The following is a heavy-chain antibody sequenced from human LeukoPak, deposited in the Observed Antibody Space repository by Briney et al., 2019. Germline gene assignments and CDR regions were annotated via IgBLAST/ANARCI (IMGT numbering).Heavy chain of an antibody. CDR1: GYSFTSYW. V-gene: IGHV5-51*01. D-gene: IGHD3-22*01. J-gene: IGHJ4*02. Sequence: GEPLKISCKASGYSFTSYWISWVRQMPGQGLEWLGMIYPGNSNTRYSATFQAQVTISADKSISTAYLQWSSLKALDTAEYDCGRRGGDYYDSSPLDYWGQGTLVTVSS. CDR2: IYPGNSNT. CDR3: GRRGGDYYDSSPLDY.